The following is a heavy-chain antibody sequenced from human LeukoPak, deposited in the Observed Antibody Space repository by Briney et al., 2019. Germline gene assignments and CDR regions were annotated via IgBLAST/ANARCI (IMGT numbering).Heavy chain of an antibody. CDR3: TRGAGRFGESLY. CDR1: GGSISSYY. J-gene: IGHJ4*02. D-gene: IGHD3-10*01. Sequence: SETLSLTCTVSGGSISSYYWSWIRQPPGKGLEWIGYIYYSGSTNYNPSLKSRVTISVDTSKNQFSLHLNSVTPEDTAMYYCTRGAGRFGESLYWGQGTLVTVSS. CDR2: IYYSGST. V-gene: IGHV4-59*12.